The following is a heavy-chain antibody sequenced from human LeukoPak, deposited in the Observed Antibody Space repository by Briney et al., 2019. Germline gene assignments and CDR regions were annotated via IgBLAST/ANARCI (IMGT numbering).Heavy chain of an antibody. CDR1: GLSVIKYG. CDR2: IWYDGRYK. J-gene: IGHJ4*02. Sequence: PGRSLRLSCAASGLSVIKYGMHWVRQAPGKGLEWVAVIWYDGRYKYYADSVKGRFTISRDNSKNTLYLQMNSLRDEDTAVYYCAKDRAVAGTDARYYFDYWGQGTLVTVSS. CDR3: AKDRAVAGTDARYYFDY. D-gene: IGHD6-19*01. V-gene: IGHV3-33*06.